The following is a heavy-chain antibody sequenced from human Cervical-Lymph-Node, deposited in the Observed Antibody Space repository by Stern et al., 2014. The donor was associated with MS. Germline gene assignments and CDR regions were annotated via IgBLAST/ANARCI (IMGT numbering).Heavy chain of an antibody. CDR3: AKEGRVSRFDS. CDR2: IYRPGHI. Sequence: QVQLQESGPGLVKPTGTLSLTCAVSGASIGSSHWWSWVRQPPGKGLEWIGEIYRPGHINYNPSLKSRVPISLDKSKNQFSLRLNSVTAADTAIYYCAKEGRVSRFDSWGQGTLVTVSS. D-gene: IGHD6-13*01. J-gene: IGHJ4*02. V-gene: IGHV4-4*02. CDR1: GASIGSSHW.